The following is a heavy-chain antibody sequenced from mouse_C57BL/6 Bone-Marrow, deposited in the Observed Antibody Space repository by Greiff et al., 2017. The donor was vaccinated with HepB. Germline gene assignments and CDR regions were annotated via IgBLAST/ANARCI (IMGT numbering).Heavy chain of an antibody. D-gene: IGHD1-1*02. J-gene: IGHJ3*01. CDR3: ARDGSAWFAY. V-gene: IGHV1-80*01. Sequence: QVQLQQSGAELVKPGASVKISCKASGYAFSSYWMNWVKQRPGKGLEWIGQIYPGDGDTNYTGKFKGKATLPADKSSSTAYMQLSSLTSEDSAVYFCARDGSAWFAYWGQGTLVTVSA. CDR1: GYAFSSYW. CDR2: IYPGDGDT.